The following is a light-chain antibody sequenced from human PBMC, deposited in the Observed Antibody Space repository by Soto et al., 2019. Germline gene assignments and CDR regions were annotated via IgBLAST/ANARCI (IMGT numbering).Light chain of an antibody. CDR3: QQYFSFPWT. CDR2: WAS. V-gene: IGKV4-1*01. J-gene: IGKJ1*01. CDR1: QSVLYSSNNKNY. Sequence: DIVMTQSPDSLAVSLGERATINCKSSQSVLYSSNNKNYLAWYQQRPGQPPNLLIYWASTRESGVPDRFSGSGSGTDFTLTISNLQAEDVAIYYCQQYFSFPWTFGQGTKVEIK.